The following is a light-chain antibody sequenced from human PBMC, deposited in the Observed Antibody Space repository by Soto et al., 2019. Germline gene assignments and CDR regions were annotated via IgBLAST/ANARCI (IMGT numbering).Light chain of an antibody. CDR1: QSISSY. Sequence: DLQMTQSPSSLSASVGDRVTITCRASQSISSYLNWSQQKPGKAPKLLIYAASSLQSGVPSRFSGSGSGTDFTLTISSLQPEDFAKYYCQQSYSTPPYTFGQGTKLEIK. V-gene: IGKV1-39*01. CDR3: QQSYSTPPYT. J-gene: IGKJ2*01. CDR2: AAS.